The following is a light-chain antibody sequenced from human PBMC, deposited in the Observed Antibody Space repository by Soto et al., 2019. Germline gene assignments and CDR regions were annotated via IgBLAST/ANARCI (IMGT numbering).Light chain of an antibody. CDR3: QQYGSSPWT. J-gene: IGKJ1*01. V-gene: IGKV3-20*01. CDR2: GAS. CDR1: QAVNTR. Sequence: EIVLTQSPATLSSFPGDRVTLSCRASQAVNTRLAWHQHRPGQAPRLLIYGASTRATGIPARFSGSGSGTEFTLTISRLEPEDFAVYYCQQYGSSPWTFGQGTKVDIK.